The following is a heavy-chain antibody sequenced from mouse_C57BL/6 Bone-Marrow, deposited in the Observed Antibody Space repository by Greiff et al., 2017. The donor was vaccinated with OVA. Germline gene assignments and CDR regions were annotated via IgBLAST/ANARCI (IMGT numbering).Heavy chain of an antibody. CDR2: INPNNGGT. V-gene: IGHV1-18*01. CDR3: ARQDSSGPYYFDY. D-gene: IGHD3-2*02. CDR1: GYTFTDYN. J-gene: IGHJ2*01. Sequence: EVQLQQSGPELVKPGASVKIPCKASGYTFTDYNMDWVKQSHGKSLEWIGDINPNNGGTIYNQKFKGKATLTVDKSSSTAYMELRSLTSEDTAVYYCARQDSSGPYYFDYWGQGTTLTVSS.